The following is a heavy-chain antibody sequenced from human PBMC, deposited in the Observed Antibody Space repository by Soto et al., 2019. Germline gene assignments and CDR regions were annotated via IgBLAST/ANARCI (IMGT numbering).Heavy chain of an antibody. D-gene: IGHD5-12*01. V-gene: IGHV1-2*04. J-gene: IGHJ4*02. CDR2: INPNSGGT. CDR1: GYTFTGYY. CDR3: AGALNFYDPGYFDY. Sequence: GASVKVSCKASGYTFTGYYMRWVRQAPGQGLEWMGWINPNSGGTNYAQKFQGWVTMTRDTSISTAYMELSRLRSDDTAVYYCAGALNFYDPGYFDYWGQGTLVTVSS.